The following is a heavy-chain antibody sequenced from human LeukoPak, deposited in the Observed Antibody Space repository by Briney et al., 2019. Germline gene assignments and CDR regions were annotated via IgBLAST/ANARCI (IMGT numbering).Heavy chain of an antibody. CDR2: IIPILGIA. CDR3: AREGYCSGGSCYLIPNWFDP. D-gene: IGHD2-15*01. CDR1: GGTFSSYA. J-gene: IGHJ5*02. V-gene: IGHV1-69*04. Sequence: SLKVSCKASGGTFSSYAISWVRQAPGQGLEWMGRIIPILGIANYAQKFQGRVTITADKSTSTAYMELSSLRSEDTAVYYCAREGYCSGGSCYLIPNWFDPWGQGTLVTVSS.